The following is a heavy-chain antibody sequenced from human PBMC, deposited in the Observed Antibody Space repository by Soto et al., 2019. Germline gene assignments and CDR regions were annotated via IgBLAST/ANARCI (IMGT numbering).Heavy chain of an antibody. D-gene: IGHD3-10*01. J-gene: IGHJ5*02. Sequence: PSQTLSLTCAISGDSVSSNSASWSWIRQSPSRGLEWLGRTYYRSKWYNDYAVSVKSRITINPDTSKNQFSLQLNSVTPEDTAVYYCTTEYYVSGSPDPWLDPWGQGALVTVYS. CDR3: TTEYYVSGSPDPWLDP. CDR1: GDSVSSNSAS. V-gene: IGHV6-1*01. CDR2: TYYRSKWYN.